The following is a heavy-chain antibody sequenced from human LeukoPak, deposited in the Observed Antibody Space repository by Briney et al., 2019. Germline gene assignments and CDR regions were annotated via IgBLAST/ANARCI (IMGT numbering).Heavy chain of an antibody. J-gene: IGHJ6*03. V-gene: IGHV3-7*01. D-gene: IGHD2-8*02. CDR2: IKQDGSEK. CDR1: GLSVSGYW. CDR3: ASRYCTGVNCFAASYMCMDV. Sequence: GGSLRLSCAASGLSVSGYWLTWVSQAPGQGLEWVTNIKQDGSEKNYVDSVKGRFTISRDNADNSLYLEMTNLRVEDTAVYFCASRYCTGVNCFAASYMCMDVWGKGTTVTVSS.